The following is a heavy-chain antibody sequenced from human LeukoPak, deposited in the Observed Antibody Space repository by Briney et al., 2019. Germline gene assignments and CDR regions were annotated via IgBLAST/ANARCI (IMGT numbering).Heavy chain of an antibody. CDR2: LYHSGTI. D-gene: IGHD1-26*01. V-gene: IGHV4-38-2*01. Sequence: SETLSLTYVVSTDSISSDYSWGWLRQPPGKGLEWIGSLYHSGTIYYNPSLRSRVTISLDMSKNQFSLNLSSVTAADTAVYYCASLFILGGAVDNWGQGTLVTVSS. CDR3: ASLFILGGAVDN. CDR1: TDSISSDYS. J-gene: IGHJ4*02.